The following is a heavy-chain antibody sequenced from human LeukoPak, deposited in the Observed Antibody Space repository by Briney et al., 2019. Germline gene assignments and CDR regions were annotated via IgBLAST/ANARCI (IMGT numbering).Heavy chain of an antibody. CDR2: MYYAGGS. D-gene: IGHD6-13*01. CDR3: ARVRWSSSGFNDAFDM. Sequence: PSETLSLTCTVSGGSISSSAYYWGWVRQPPGKGLEWIGTMYYAGGSYYNPSLKSRVTISVDMSKNQFSLKLSSVTAADTAVYYCARVRWSSSGFNDAFDMWGQGTMVTVSS. CDR1: GGSISSSAYY. J-gene: IGHJ3*02. V-gene: IGHV4-39*07.